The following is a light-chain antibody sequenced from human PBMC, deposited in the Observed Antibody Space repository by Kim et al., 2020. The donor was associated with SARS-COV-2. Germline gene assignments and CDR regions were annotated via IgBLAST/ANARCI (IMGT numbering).Light chain of an antibody. CDR2: RNN. CDR3: QIWDIDTV. Sequence: SYELTQPLSVSVALGQTARITCEGNNIGRKSVHWYQQRPGQAPVLVISRNNNRPSEIPERFSGSNSGDTATLTISRTQAGDEADYYYQIWDIDTVFGGGTQLTV. V-gene: IGLV3-9*01. J-gene: IGLJ2*01. CDR1: NIGRKS.